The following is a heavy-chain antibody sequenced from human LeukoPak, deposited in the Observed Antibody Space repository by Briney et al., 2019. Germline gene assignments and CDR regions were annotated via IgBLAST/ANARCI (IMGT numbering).Heavy chain of an antibody. CDR3: ERDRADLYSGSYSDYFDY. J-gene: IGHJ4*02. Sequence: GGSLRLSCAASGFTFSSYSMNWVRQAPGKGLEWVSSISSSSSYIYYADSVKGRFTISRDNAKNSLYLQMNSLRAEDTAVYYCERDRADLYSGSYSDYFDYWGQGTLVTVSS. CDR2: ISSSSSYI. V-gene: IGHV3-21*01. D-gene: IGHD1-26*01. CDR1: GFTFSSYS.